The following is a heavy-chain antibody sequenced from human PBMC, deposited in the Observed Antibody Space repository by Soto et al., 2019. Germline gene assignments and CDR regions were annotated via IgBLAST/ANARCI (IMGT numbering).Heavy chain of an antibody. V-gene: IGHV3-21*01. Sequence: EGQLLESGGGLVQPGGSLTLSCAASGFTFSSYSMNWVRQAPGKGLEWVSSISSSSSYIYYADSVKGRFTISRDNAKNSLYLQMNSLRAEDTAVYYCAVPQVRTFDYWGQGTLVTVSS. CDR1: GFTFSSYS. CDR3: AVPQVRTFDY. CDR2: ISSSSSYI. D-gene: IGHD2-2*01. J-gene: IGHJ4*02.